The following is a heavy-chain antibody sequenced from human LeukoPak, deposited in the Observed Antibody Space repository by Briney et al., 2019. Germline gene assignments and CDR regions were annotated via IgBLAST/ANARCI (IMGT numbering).Heavy chain of an antibody. Sequence: PGGSLRLSCAASGFTFSSYGMHWVRQAPGKGLEWVAFIRYDGSNKYYADSVKGRFTISRDNSKNTLYLQMNSLRAEDTAVYYCAKDQVTVTPHLDYWGQGTLVTVSS. CDR3: AKDQVTVTPHLDY. V-gene: IGHV3-30*02. CDR2: IRYDGSNK. J-gene: IGHJ4*02. CDR1: GFTFSSYG. D-gene: IGHD4-17*01.